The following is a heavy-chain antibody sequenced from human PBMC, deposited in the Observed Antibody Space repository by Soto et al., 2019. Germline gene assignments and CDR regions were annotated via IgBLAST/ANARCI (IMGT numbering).Heavy chain of an antibody. V-gene: IGHV4-34*01. CDR3: ARGVDSWSGYLF. CDR1: GGSFVVYY. CDR2: IHHSGST. Sequence: SATLSLTFGLSGGSFVVYYWSWIRQSPGKGLEWIGEIHHSGSTKYNPSLKSRVSLSVETSTKQFSLKLTSITAADRGVYYCARGVDSWSGYLFWGQGT. J-gene: IGHJ4*02. D-gene: IGHD3-3*01.